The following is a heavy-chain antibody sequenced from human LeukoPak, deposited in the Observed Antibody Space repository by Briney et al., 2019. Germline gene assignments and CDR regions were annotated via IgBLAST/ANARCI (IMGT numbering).Heavy chain of an antibody. Sequence: GGSLRLSCAASGFTFSSYWMTWVRQAPGKGLEWVANIKQDGTDKYYADSVKGRFTISRDNAKNSLFLQLGSLRADDTAVYYCARASMGGRDYHLDSWGQGTLVTVSS. CDR1: GFTFSSYW. CDR2: IKQDGTDK. CDR3: ARASMGGRDYHLDS. D-gene: IGHD4/OR15-4a*01. V-gene: IGHV3-7*01. J-gene: IGHJ4*02.